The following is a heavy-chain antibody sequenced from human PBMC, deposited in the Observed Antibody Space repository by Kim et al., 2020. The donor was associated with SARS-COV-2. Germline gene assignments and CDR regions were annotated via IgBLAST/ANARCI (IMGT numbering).Heavy chain of an antibody. V-gene: IGHV3-13*01. Sequence: GGSLRLSCAASGFTFSTSDMQWVRQPTGKGLEWISAIGAAGNISYSASVKGRFTISRENAKDSLYLQMNSLTAGDTAVYYCARKNWGHGMDVWGQGTTVTVSS. CDR3: ARKNWGHGMDV. CDR2: IGAAGNI. CDR1: GFTFSTSD. J-gene: IGHJ6*02. D-gene: IGHD7-27*01.